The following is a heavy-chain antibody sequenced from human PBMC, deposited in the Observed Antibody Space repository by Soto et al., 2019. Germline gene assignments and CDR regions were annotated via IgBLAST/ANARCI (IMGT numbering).Heavy chain of an antibody. CDR1: GYSFTSYW. V-gene: IGHV5-51*01. CDR3: ARSSDFWSGYYYYYYMDV. J-gene: IGHJ6*03. CDR2: IYPGDSDT. D-gene: IGHD3-3*01. Sequence: PGESLKISCKGSGYSFTSYWIGWVRQMPGKGLEWMGIIYPGDSDTRYSPSFQGQVTISADKSISTAYLQWSSLKASDTAMYYCARSSDFWSGYYYYYYMDVWGKGTTVTVSS.